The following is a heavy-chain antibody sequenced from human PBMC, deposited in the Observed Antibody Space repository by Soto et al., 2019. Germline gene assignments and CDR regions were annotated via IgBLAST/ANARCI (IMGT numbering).Heavy chain of an antibody. Sequence: LSLTCAVYGGSFSGYYWSWIRQPPGKGLEWIGEINHSGSTNYNPSLKSRVTISVDTSKNQFSLKLSSVTAADTAVYYCARGPGGVIVNGARGMPHSDAFDIWGQGTMVTVSS. D-gene: IGHD3-16*02. CDR1: GGSFSGYY. J-gene: IGHJ3*02. V-gene: IGHV4-34*01. CDR2: INHSGST. CDR3: ARGPGGVIVNGARGMPHSDAFDI.